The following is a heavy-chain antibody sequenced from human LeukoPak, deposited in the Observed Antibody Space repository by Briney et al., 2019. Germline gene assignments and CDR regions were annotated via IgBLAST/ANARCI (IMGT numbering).Heavy chain of an antibody. D-gene: IGHD4-11*01. CDR1: GFTFSSYA. CDR3: AKFGVPDYSGEFDY. Sequence: GGSLRLSCAASGFTFSSYAMSWVRRAPGKGLEWVSAISGSGGSTYYADSVKGRFTISRDNSKNTLYLQMNSLRAEDTAVYYCAKFGVPDYSGEFDYWGQGTLVTVSS. CDR2: ISGSGGST. V-gene: IGHV3-23*01. J-gene: IGHJ4*02.